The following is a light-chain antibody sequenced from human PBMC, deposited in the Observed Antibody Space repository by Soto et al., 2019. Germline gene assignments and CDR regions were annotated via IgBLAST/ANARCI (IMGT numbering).Light chain of an antibody. Sequence: EVVLTQSPVTLSLSPGERATLSCRASQSFRGLLAWYQQKPGQAPSLLIYDAYNRATGIPPRCSGSGSGTDFTLTISSLEPEDSAVYYCQQRHRWPITFGQGTRLEIK. CDR2: DAY. CDR1: QSFRGL. CDR3: QQRHRWPIT. J-gene: IGKJ5*01. V-gene: IGKV3-11*01.